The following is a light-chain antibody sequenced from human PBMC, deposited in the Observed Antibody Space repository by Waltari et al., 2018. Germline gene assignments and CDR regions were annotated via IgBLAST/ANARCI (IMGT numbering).Light chain of an antibody. CDR1: NIGSKS. CDR2: DNS. V-gene: IGLV3-21*02. J-gene: IGLJ1*01. Sequence: SYVLTQPPSVSVAPGQTARITCGGNNIGSKSVHWYQQKPGQAPVLVVYDNSHRPSGIPERFSGSNSGNTATLTISRVEAGDEADYYCQVWDITSDHFVFGTGTKVTVL. CDR3: QVWDITSDHFV.